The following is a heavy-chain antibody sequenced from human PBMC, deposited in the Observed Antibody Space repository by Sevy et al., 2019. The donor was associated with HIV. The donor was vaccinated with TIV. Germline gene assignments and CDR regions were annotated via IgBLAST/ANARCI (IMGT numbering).Heavy chain of an antibody. V-gene: IGHV3-15*01. CDR3: TTDRVVPQNAFDI. D-gene: IGHD3-10*01. CDR1: GFTFSNAW. J-gene: IGHJ3*02. Sequence: GGSLRLSCAASGFTFSNAWMSWVRQAPGKGLEWVGRIKSKTDGGTTDYAAPVKGRFTISRDDSKNTLYLQMNSLKTENTAVYYCTTDRVVPQNAFDIWGQGTMVTVSS. CDR2: IKSKTDGGTT.